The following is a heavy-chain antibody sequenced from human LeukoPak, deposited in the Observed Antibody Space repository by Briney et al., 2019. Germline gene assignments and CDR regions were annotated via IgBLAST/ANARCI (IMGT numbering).Heavy chain of an antibody. J-gene: IGHJ4*02. V-gene: IGHV4-61*02. CDR1: GGSISSGSSY. CDR3: ARTRYYYDSSGYYYFDY. CDR2: IYTSGST. D-gene: IGHD3-22*01. Sequence: SQTLSLTCTVSGGSISSGSSYWSWIRQPAGKGLEWIGRIYTSGSTNYNPSLRSRVTISVDTSKNQFSLKLSSVTAADTAVYYCARTRYYYDSSGYYYFDYWGQGTLVTVSS.